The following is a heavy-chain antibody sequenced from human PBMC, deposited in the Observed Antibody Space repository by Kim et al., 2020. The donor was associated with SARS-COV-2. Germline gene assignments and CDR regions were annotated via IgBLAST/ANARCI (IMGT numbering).Heavy chain of an antibody. CDR3: ARRQATTGAFDI. CDR2: IYYSGST. Sequence: SETLSLTCTVSGGSISSGGYYWSWIRQHPGKGLEWIGYIYYSGSTYYNPSLKSRVTISVDTSKNQFSLKLSSVTAADTAVYYCARRQATTGAFDIWGQGTMVTVSS. D-gene: IGHD5-12*01. J-gene: IGHJ3*02. CDR1: GGSISSGGYY. V-gene: IGHV4-31*03.